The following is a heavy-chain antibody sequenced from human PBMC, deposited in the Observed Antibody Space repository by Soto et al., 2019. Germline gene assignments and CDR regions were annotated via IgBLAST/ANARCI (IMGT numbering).Heavy chain of an antibody. Sequence: PGGSLRLSCAASGFTFSSFAMHWVRQAPGKGLEWVAIVSYDGGTKYYADSVKGRFTISRDNAKNSLYLQMNSLRAEDTAVYYCARHPERIAQIGWFDPWGQGTLVTVSS. D-gene: IGHD6-13*01. CDR1: GFTFSSFA. J-gene: IGHJ5*02. CDR3: ARHPERIAQIGWFDP. V-gene: IGHV3-30*03. CDR2: VSYDGGTK.